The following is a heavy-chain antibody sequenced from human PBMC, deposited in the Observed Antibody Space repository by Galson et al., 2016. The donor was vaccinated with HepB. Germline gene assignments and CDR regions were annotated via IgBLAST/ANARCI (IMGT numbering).Heavy chain of an antibody. Sequence: TLSLTCTVSGGSISSGAYYWSWIRQHPGKGLEWIEYIYYSGSTYYNPSLKSRVTISIDTSKNQFSLKLSSVTAADTAVYYCARDSRSHGMAAADPWGQGTLVTVSS. CDR1: GGSISSGAYY. J-gene: IGHJ5*02. V-gene: IGHV4-31*03. CDR3: ARDSRSHGMAAADP. D-gene: IGHD6-13*01. CDR2: IYYSGST.